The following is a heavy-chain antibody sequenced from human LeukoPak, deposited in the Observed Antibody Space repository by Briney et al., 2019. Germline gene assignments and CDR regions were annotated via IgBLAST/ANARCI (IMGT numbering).Heavy chain of an antibody. CDR2: ITSGSSYR. V-gene: IGHV3-21*01. CDR1: GFTFSSYN. Sequence: PGGSLRLSCAASGFTFSSYNMNWVRQAPGKGLEWVSSITSGSSYRFYADSVKGRLTISRDNAKNSLYLQMNSLRAEDTAVYYCASYEAESAFDIWGQGTMVTVSS. CDR3: ASYEAESAFDI. J-gene: IGHJ3*02. D-gene: IGHD3-16*01.